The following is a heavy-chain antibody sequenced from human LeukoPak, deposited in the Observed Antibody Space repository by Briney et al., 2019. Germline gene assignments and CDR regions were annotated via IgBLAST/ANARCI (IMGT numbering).Heavy chain of an antibody. D-gene: IGHD1-1*01. J-gene: IGHJ5*02. CDR3: ARGGLRAGTGGLDP. V-gene: IGHV1-8*01. Sequence: ASVKVSCKASGYTFIDYDINCVRQATGQRLEWMGWMNSKSGDTGYAQKFQGRVTMTRKTSISTAYMELSSLRPEDTAVYYCARGGLRAGTGGLDPWGQGTLVIVSS. CDR2: MNSKSGDT. CDR1: GYTFIDYD.